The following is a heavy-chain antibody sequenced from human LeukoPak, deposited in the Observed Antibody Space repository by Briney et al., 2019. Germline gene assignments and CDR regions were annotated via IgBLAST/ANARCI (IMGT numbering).Heavy chain of an antibody. CDR3: AGGNSGGAFGDLYYFMDV. Sequence: SETLSLTCAVSGGSLSGYYWSWIRQSPGKGLEWIGEVNHRGSAHFNPSLKSRVTISLDTSKNQFSLTMNFVTAADTSMYFSAGGNSGGAFGDLYYFMDVWGKGTTVSVS. J-gene: IGHJ6*03. CDR1: GGSLSGYY. V-gene: IGHV4-34*01. CDR2: VNHRGSA. D-gene: IGHD3-10*01.